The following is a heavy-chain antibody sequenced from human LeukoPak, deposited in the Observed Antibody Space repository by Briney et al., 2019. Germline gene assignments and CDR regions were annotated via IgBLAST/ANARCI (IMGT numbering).Heavy chain of an antibody. CDR3: ARDGSRGVVYEN. J-gene: IGHJ4*02. CDR2: IIPIFGTA. Sequence: SVKVSCKASGGTFSSYAISWVRQAAGQGLEWMGGIIPIFGTANYAQKFQGRVTITADESTSTAYMELSSLRSEDTAVYYCARDGSRGVVYENWGQGTLVTVSS. D-gene: IGHD3-10*01. V-gene: IGHV1-69*13. CDR1: GGTFSSYA.